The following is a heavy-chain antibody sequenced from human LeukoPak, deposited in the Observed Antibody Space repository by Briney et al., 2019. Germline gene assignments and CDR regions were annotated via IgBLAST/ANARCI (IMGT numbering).Heavy chain of an antibody. Sequence: ASVKVSFKASAYIFTTYYMHWVRQAPGQGLEWMGIINPTGGSASYAQKFQGRVTMTRDTSTSTVYMELSRLTSEDTAVYYCARGYSDFEPYFDSWGQGTLVTVSS. CDR1: AYIFTTYY. D-gene: IGHD5-12*01. CDR3: ARGYSDFEPYFDS. V-gene: IGHV1-46*01. CDR2: INPTGGSA. J-gene: IGHJ4*02.